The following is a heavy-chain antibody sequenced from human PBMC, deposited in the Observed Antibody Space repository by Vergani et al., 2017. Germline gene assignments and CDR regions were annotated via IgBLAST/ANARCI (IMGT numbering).Heavy chain of an antibody. CDR1: GYTFTSYY. J-gene: IGHJ1*01. Sequence: QVQLVQSGAEVKKPGASVKVSCKASGYTFTSYYMHWVRQAPGQGLEWMGIINPSGGSTSYAQKFQGRVTMTRDTSTSTVYMELSSLRSEDTAVYYCARVGQRWLQFRYFQHWGQGTLVTVSS. V-gene: IGHV1-46*01. D-gene: IGHD5-24*01. CDR2: INPSGGST. CDR3: ARVGQRWLQFRYFQH.